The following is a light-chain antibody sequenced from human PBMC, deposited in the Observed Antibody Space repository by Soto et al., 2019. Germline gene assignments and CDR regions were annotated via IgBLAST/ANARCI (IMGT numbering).Light chain of an antibody. CDR2: TAS. Sequence: AIQMTQSPSSLSASVGDRVTITCRASKGIRNDLGWYQQKPGKAPKVLIYTASTLQSGVPSRFSGSGSGTDFTLTISSLQPEDSATYYCLQDSNYPRTFGQGTKVEI. J-gene: IGKJ1*01. V-gene: IGKV1-6*01. CDR3: LQDSNYPRT. CDR1: KGIRND.